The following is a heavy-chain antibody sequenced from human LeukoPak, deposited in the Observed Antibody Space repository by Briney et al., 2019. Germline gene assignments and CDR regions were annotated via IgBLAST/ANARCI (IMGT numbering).Heavy chain of an antibody. CDR2: ISAYNGNT. J-gene: IGHJ5*02. V-gene: IGHV1-18*04. CDR3: ARGDIVVVPAATSPRFDP. D-gene: IGHD2-2*01. Sequence: ASVKVSCKASGYTFTSYGISWVRQAPGQGLEWMGWISAYNGNTNYAQKLQGRVTMTTDTSTNTAYMELRSLRSDDTAVYYCARGDIVVVPAATSPRFDPWGQGTLVTVSS. CDR1: GYTFTSYG.